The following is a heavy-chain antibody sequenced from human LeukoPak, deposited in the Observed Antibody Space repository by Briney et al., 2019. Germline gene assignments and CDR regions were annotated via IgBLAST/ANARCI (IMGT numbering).Heavy chain of an antibody. J-gene: IGHJ4*02. V-gene: IGHV1-69*04. D-gene: IGHD2-21*02. CDR2: IIPILGIA. CDR3: ASCGGDCFNFDY. CDR1: GGTFSSYA. Sequence: ASVKVSCKASGGTFSSYAISWVRQAPGQGLEWMGRIIPILGIANYAQKFQGRVTITADKSTSTAYMELSSLRSDDTAVYYCASCGGDCFNFDYWGQGTLVTVSS.